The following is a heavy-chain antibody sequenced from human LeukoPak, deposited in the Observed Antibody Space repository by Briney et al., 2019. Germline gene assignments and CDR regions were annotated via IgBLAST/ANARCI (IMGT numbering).Heavy chain of an antibody. Sequence: RGSLRLSCAASGFAFSTYAMTWVRQAPEKGLQWVSTISTSGRATYYADSVEGRFTISRDDAKNSLSLQMNSLRADDAAVYYCARASSKQLAGYLPDGFDIWGQGTMVTVSS. CDR3: ARASSKQLAGYLPDGFDI. CDR1: GFAFSTYA. CDR2: ISTSGRAT. D-gene: IGHD3-9*01. V-gene: IGHV3-23*01. J-gene: IGHJ3*02.